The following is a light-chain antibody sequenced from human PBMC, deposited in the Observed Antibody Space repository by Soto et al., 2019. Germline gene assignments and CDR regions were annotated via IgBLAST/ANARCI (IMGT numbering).Light chain of an antibody. CDR1: SSDIGAGYD. CDR3: QSYDSSLTTYV. Sequence: QSVLTQPPSVSEAPGQRVTISCTGTSSDIGAGYDVHWYQQLPGAAPKLLIHSNAIRPSGVPDRFSASKSGTSASLAITGLRAEDEADYYCQSYDSSLTTYVFGTGTKVTGL. CDR2: SNA. J-gene: IGLJ1*01. V-gene: IGLV1-40*01.